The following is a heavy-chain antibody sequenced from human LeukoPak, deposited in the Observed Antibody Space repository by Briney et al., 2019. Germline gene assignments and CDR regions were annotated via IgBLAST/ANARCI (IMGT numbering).Heavy chain of an antibody. D-gene: IGHD3-22*01. Sequence: PGGSLRLSCAASGFTFSSYWMSWIRQPPGKGLEWIGYIYYSGSTNYNPSLKSRVTISVDTSKNQFSLKLSSVTAADTAVYYCARSTSGYPFDYWGQGTLVTVSS. CDR1: GFTFSSYW. CDR2: IYYSGST. CDR3: ARSTSGYPFDY. J-gene: IGHJ4*02. V-gene: IGHV4-59*08.